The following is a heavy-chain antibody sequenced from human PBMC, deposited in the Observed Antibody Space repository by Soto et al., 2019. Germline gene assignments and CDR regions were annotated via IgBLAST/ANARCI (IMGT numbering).Heavy chain of an antibody. V-gene: IGHV4-59*01. Sequence: SETLSLTCTVSGGSISNNYWSWIRQPPGKGLEWIAYIYSSGTTNYNPSLKSRVTISVDTSKNQFSLKLSSVTAEDTAVYYCARYRGYTYGSYYYGMDVWGQGTTVTVAS. CDR3: ARYRGYTYGSYYYGMDV. CDR2: IYSSGTT. J-gene: IGHJ6*02. CDR1: GGSISNNY. D-gene: IGHD5-18*01.